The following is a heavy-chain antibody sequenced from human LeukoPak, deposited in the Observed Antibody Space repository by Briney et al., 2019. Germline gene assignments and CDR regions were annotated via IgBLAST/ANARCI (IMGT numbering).Heavy chain of an antibody. CDR2: INPSGGGT. CDR1: GYTFTSYG. D-gene: IGHD5-18*01. J-gene: IGHJ4*02. CDR3: ARAPVPRIQLWSKPPVHNDY. V-gene: IGHV1-46*01. Sequence: ASVKVSCKASGYTFTSYGISWVRQAPGQGLEWMGIINPSGGGTTYAQNFQGRVTMTRDMSTSTVYMDLSSLRSEDTAVYYCARAPVPRIQLWSKPPVHNDYWGQGTLVTVSS.